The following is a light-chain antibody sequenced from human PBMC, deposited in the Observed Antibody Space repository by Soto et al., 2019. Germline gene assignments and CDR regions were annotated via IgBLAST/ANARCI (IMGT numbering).Light chain of an antibody. V-gene: IGLV1-40*01. J-gene: IGLJ1*01. CDR2: GNS. CDR3: QSYDSSLSGYV. Sequence: SVLTQPPSVSGAPGQRVTISCTGSSSNIGAGYDVPWYQQLPGTATKLLIYGNSNRPSGVPDRFSGSKSGTSASLAITGLQAEDESDYYCQSYDSSLSGYVFGTGTQLTVL. CDR1: SSNIGAGYD.